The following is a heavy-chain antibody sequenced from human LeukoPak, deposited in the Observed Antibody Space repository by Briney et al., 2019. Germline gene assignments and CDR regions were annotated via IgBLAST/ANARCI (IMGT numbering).Heavy chain of an antibody. CDR3: ARALYGSGSYSAFDI. J-gene: IGHJ3*02. Sequence: SETLSLTCAVYGGSFSGYYWSWIRQPPGKGLEWIGEINHSGSTNYNPSLKSRVTISVDTSKNQFSLKLSSVTAADTAVYYCARALYGSGSYSAFDIWGQGTMVTVSS. V-gene: IGHV4-34*01. CDR1: GGSFSGYY. D-gene: IGHD3-10*01. CDR2: INHSGST.